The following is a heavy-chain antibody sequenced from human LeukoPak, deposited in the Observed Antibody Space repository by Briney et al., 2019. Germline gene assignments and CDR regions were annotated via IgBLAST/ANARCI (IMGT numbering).Heavy chain of an antibody. CDR3: VRDETFSA. D-gene: IGHD3-16*01. CDR2: ISTSGSTI. V-gene: IGHV3-48*03. CDR1: GFIFSSFE. J-gene: IGHJ5*02. Sequence: GGSLRLSCAASGFIFSSFEMNWVRQAPGTGLEWVSYISTSGSTIYYADSVKGRFTISRDNANNSLSLHMNGLRVEDTAIYYCVRDETFSAWGQGTLVTVSS.